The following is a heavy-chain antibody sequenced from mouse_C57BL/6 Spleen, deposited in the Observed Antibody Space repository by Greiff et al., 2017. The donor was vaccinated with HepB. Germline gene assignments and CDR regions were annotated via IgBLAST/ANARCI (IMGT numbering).Heavy chain of an antibody. D-gene: IGHD2-12*01. CDR3: ARDYYSSYYFDY. CDR1: GYTFTDYY. J-gene: IGHJ2*01. Sequence: EVQLQQSGPELVKPGASVKISCKASGYTFTDYYMNWVKQSPGKSLEWIGDINPNNGGTSYNEKFKGKATLTVDKSSSTAYMEIRSLTSEDSAVYYCARDYYSSYYFDYWGQGTTLTVSS. CDR2: INPNNGGT. V-gene: IGHV1-26*01.